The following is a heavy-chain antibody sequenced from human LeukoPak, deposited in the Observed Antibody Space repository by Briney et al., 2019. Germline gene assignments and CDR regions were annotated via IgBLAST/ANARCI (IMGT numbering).Heavy chain of an antibody. CDR3: ARGWSWFGELLPKRHFDY. D-gene: IGHD3-10*01. Sequence: SETLSLTCTVSGGSISSGGYYWSWIRQHPGKGLEWIGYIYYSGSTYYNPSLKSRVTISVDTSKNQFSLKLSSVTAADTAVYYCARGWSWFGELLPKRHFDYWGQGTLVTVSS. J-gene: IGHJ4*02. CDR2: IYYSGST. CDR1: GGSISSGGYY. V-gene: IGHV4-31*03.